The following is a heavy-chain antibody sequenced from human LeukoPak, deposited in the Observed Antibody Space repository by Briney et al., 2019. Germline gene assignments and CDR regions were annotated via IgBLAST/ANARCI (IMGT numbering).Heavy chain of an antibody. V-gene: IGHV3-23*01. D-gene: IGHD3-3*01. CDR2: ISGSGGST. CDR3: AKDSIFDAAFDI. Sequence: GGSLRLSCAASGFPFDEYAMHWIRQAPGKGLEWVSAISGSGGSTYYADSVKGRFTISRDNSKNTLYLQMNSLRAEDTAVYYCAKDSIFDAAFDIWGQGTMVTVSS. CDR1: GFPFDEYA. J-gene: IGHJ3*02.